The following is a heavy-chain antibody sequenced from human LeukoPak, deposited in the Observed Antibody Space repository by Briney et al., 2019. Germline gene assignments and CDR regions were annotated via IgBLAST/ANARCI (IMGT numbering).Heavy chain of an antibody. Sequence: SETLSLTCAVYGGSFSGYYWSWIRQPPGKGLEWIGGINHSGSTNYNPSLESRVTISVDTSKNQFSLKLSSVTAADTAVYYCASNPNYGDYVHAFDIWGQGTMVTVSS. D-gene: IGHD4-17*01. CDR1: GGSFSGYY. V-gene: IGHV4-34*01. J-gene: IGHJ3*02. CDR2: INHSGST. CDR3: ASNPNYGDYVHAFDI.